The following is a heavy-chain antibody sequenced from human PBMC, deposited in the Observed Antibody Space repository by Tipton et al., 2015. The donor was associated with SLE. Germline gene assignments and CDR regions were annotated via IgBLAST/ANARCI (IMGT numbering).Heavy chain of an antibody. CDR3: AIPTTQHCSGGGCYRHDAFDI. Sequence: TLSLTCTVSGGSISSITYYWGWIRQPPGKGLEWIGSIFYSGSTYYTPSLKSRVTISIDTSKNQFSLKLNSVTAADTAVYYCAIPTTQHCSGGGCYRHDAFDIWGQGTMVTVSS. D-gene: IGHD2-15*01. V-gene: IGHV4-39*07. CDR1: GGSISSITYY. CDR2: IFYSGST. J-gene: IGHJ3*02.